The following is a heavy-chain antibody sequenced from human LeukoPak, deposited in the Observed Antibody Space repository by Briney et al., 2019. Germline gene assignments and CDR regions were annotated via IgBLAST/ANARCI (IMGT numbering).Heavy chain of an antibody. CDR3: ARKARSYSSTWQTRGGNWFDP. CDR1: GGSFSGYY. D-gene: IGHD6-13*01. J-gene: IGHJ5*02. V-gene: IGHV4-59*01. CDR2: IYYSGST. Sequence: SETLSLTCAVYGGSFSGYYWSWIRQPPGKGLEWIGYIYYSGSTNYNPSLKSRVTISLDTSKNQFSLKLSSVTAADTAVYYCARKARSYSSTWQTRGGNWFDPWGQGTLVTVSS.